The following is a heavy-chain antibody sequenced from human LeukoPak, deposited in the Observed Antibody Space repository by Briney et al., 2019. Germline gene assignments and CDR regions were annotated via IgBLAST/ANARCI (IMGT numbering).Heavy chain of an antibody. J-gene: IGHJ4*02. CDR2: MYYRGST. Sequence: SETLSLTCTVSGGFISSGGYYWSWIRQHPGKGQEWTGYMYYRGSTYNNSSIKSRVTITVDTSKKQFSLRLSSVTAADTAVYYCARGIVATLFHWGQGTLVTVSS. CDR3: ARGIVATLFH. V-gene: IGHV4-31*03. D-gene: IGHD5-12*01. CDR1: GGFISSGGYY.